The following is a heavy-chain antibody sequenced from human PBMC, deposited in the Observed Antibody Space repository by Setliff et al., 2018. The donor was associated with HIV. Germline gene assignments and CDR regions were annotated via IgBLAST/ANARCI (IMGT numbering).Heavy chain of an antibody. J-gene: IGHJ4*02. Sequence: PSETLSLTCTVSGDSITSTNYYWGWIRQPPGKGLEWIGSIYHSGSIYYNPSLKSRVTISVDTPKNQFSLKLSSVTAADTAVYYCARDYYDYVWGSYRLFDYWGQGTLVTVSS. CDR1: GDSITSTNYY. CDR3: ARDYYDYVWGSYRLFDY. D-gene: IGHD3-16*02. CDR2: IYHSGSI. V-gene: IGHV4-39*07.